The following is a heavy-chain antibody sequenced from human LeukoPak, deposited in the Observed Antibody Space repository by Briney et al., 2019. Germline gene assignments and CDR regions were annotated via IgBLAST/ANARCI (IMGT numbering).Heavy chain of an antibody. J-gene: IGHJ4*02. D-gene: IGHD6-13*01. CDR3: ATYSSSWYDVGYFDY. CDR2: IYSGGST. CDR1: GFTVSSNY. V-gene: IGHV3-53*01. Sequence: GGSLRLSCAASGFTVSSNYMSWVRQAPGKGLEWVSVIYSGGSTYYTDSVKGRFTTSRDNSKNTLYLQMNSLRAEDTAVYYCATYSSSWYDVGYFDYWGQGTLVTVSS.